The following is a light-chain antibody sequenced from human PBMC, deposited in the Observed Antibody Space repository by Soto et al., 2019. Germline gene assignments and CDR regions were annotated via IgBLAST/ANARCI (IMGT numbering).Light chain of an antibody. CDR1: QSVSSY. Sequence: DIVLTQSPATLSLSPGERATLSCRASQSVSSYLAWYQQKPGQAPMLLIYDASNRATGIPARFSGSGSGTDFTLTISSLEPGDFAVYYCLQRSTWPLTFGGGTKVEIK. CDR2: DAS. J-gene: IGKJ4*01. CDR3: LQRSTWPLT. V-gene: IGKV3-11*01.